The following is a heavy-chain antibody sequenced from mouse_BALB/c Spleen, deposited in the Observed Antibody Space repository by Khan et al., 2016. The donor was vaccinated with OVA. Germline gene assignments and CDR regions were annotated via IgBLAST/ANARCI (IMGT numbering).Heavy chain of an antibody. V-gene: IGHV1-7*01. CDR3: VNNGSSSDWFTY. CDR2: INPSTDYT. Sequence: QVQLKESGAELAKPGASVKMSCKTSDYTFTNYWMHWVKQRPGQGLEWIGYINPSTDYTEYNQKFKDKATLTADKSSSTAYMQLSSLTSEDSAVYYCVNNGSSSDWFTYWGQGTLVTVSA. CDR1: DYTFTNYW. D-gene: IGHD1-1*01. J-gene: IGHJ3*01.